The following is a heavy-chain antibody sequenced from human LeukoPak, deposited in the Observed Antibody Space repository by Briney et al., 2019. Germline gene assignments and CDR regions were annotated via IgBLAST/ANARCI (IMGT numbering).Heavy chain of an antibody. CDR3: ERINGYYYYFDH. V-gene: IGHV2-70*04. D-gene: IGHD3-22*01. CDR2: IAWADDK. CDR1: GFSLSTSGLR. Sequence: SGPTLVKPTQTLTVTFTFSGFSLSTSGLRVSWLRQPPGKALEWLARIAWADDKFYTTSLKTRITISKDTSKNQVVLTMTINDPVDTATYYCERINGYYYYFDHWGPGTLVTVSS. J-gene: IGHJ4*02.